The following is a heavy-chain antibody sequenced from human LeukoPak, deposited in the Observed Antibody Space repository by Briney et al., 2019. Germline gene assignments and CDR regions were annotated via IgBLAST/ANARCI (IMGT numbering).Heavy chain of an antibody. V-gene: IGHV3-21*01. CDR3: ARVGNWNDLYYYYMDV. Sequence: GGSLRLSCAASGFTFSSYTMNWVRQAPGKGLEWVSSISSSSSYIYYADSVKGRFTISRDNAKNSLYLQMNSLRAEDTAVYYCARVGNWNDLYYYYMDVWGKGTTVTISS. D-gene: IGHD1-1*01. CDR1: GFTFSSYT. J-gene: IGHJ6*03. CDR2: ISSSSSYI.